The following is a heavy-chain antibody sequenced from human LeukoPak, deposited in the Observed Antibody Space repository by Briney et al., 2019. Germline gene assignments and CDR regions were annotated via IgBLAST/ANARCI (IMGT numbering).Heavy chain of an antibody. J-gene: IGHJ4*02. CDR3: ARGYYDFWSGINFDY. D-gene: IGHD3-3*01. V-gene: IGHV4-4*07. Sequence: SETLSLTCTVSGGSISSYYWSWIRQPAGKGLEWIGRIYTSGSTNYNPSPKSRVTMSVDTSKNQFSLKLSSVTAADTAVYYCARGYYDFWSGINFDYWGQGTLVTVSS. CDR2: IYTSGST. CDR1: GGSISSYY.